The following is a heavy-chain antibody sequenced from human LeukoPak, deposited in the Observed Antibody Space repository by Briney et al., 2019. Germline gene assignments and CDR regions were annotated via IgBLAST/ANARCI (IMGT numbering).Heavy chain of an antibody. CDR3: ARGVVVVVAATSNWFDP. D-gene: IGHD2-15*01. V-gene: IGHV3-30*04. J-gene: IGHJ5*02. CDR2: ISYDGSNK. Sequence: GGSLRRSCAASGFTFSSYAMHWVRQAPCKGLEWVAVISYDGSNKYYADSVKGRFTISRDNSKNTLYLQMNSLRAEDTAVYYCARGVVVVVAATSNWFDPWGQGTPVTVSS. CDR1: GFTFSSYA.